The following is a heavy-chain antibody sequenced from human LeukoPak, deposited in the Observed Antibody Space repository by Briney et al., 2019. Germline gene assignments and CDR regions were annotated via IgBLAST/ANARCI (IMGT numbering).Heavy chain of an antibody. D-gene: IGHD4-17*01. J-gene: IGHJ4*02. CDR1: GFTFKTYH. CDR3: AREKYADSGGVDY. V-gene: IGHV3-33*01. Sequence: QSGGSLRLSCVTSGFTFKTYHMHWVRQAPGKGLEWVGVIWYRVTDNDYADSVKGRFTISRDDSMNTVYLEMNSLRVEDTAVYYCAREKYADSGGVDYWGRGTLVTVSA. CDR2: IWYRVTDN.